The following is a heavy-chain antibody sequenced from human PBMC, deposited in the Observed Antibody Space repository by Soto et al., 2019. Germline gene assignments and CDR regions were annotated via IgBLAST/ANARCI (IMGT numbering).Heavy chain of an antibody. J-gene: IGHJ6*02. CDR1: GFSFSTYG. CDR3: AKVVRADTTSSNFYYYSGMDV. CDR2: ISNDGSIK. Sequence: LRLSCAASGFSFSTYGMHWVRQAPGKGLEWMAVISNDGSIKYYADSVKGRFTISRDNSKDTLFLQMNSLRGEDTAVYYCAKVVRADTTSSNFYYYSGMDVWGQGTTVTVSS. D-gene: IGHD6-6*01. V-gene: IGHV3-30*18.